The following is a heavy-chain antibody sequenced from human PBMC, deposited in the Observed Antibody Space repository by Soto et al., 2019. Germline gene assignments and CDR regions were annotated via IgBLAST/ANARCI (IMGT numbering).Heavy chain of an antibody. CDR3: VRDQDIRGYSVFNL. D-gene: IGHD3-22*01. J-gene: IGHJ5*02. CDR1: GFTLNSFF. V-gene: IGHV3-74*01. Sequence: EVQLVESGGGSVQPGGSLRLSCAASGFTLNSFFMHWVRHAPGKGLMWVSRISNDGSSTTYADSVKGRFTISRDNARNTLYLQMNSLRADDTAVYFCVRDQDIRGYSVFNLWGQGDQVTVSS. CDR2: ISNDGSST.